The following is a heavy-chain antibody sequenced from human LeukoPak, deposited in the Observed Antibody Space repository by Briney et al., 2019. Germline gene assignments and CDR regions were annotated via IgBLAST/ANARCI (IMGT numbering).Heavy chain of an antibody. CDR3: ARDGSDYGGNSEPDSDC. CDR2: INPSGGST. D-gene: IGHD4-23*01. V-gene: IGHV1-46*01. CDR1: GYTFTSYY. Sequence: ASVKVSCKASGYTFTSYYMHWVRQAPGQGLEWMGIINPSGGSTSYAQKFQGRVTMTRDTSTSTVYMELSSLRSEDTAVYYCARDGSDYGGNSEPDSDCWGQGTLVTVSS. J-gene: IGHJ4*02.